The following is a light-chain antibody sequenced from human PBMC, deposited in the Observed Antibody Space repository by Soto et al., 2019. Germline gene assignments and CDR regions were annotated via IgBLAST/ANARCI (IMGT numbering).Light chain of an antibody. V-gene: IGLV1-51*01. CDR1: SSNIGNNY. Sequence: QSVLTQPPSVSAAPGQKVTISCSGSSSNIGNNYVSWYQQLPRTAPKLLICDNNKRPSGIPDRFSGSKSGTSATLGITGLQTGDGADYYCGTWDSSLSAVVFGGGTKLTVL. J-gene: IGLJ2*01. CDR2: DNN. CDR3: GTWDSSLSAVV.